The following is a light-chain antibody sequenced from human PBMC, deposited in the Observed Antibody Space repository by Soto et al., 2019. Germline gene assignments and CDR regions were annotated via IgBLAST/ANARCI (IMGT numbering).Light chain of an antibody. Sequence: EIVLTQSPATLSLSPGERATLSCRASQSVSSYLVWYQHKPGQAPRLLIYDASNRATSIPARFSGSGSGTDFTLTISSLEPEDFAVYYCQQRSNWLYTCGQGAKLEIK. V-gene: IGKV3-11*01. CDR3: QQRSNWLYT. CDR2: DAS. J-gene: IGKJ2*01. CDR1: QSVSSY.